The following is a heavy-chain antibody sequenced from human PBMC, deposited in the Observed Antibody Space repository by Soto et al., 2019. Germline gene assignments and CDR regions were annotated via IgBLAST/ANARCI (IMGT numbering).Heavy chain of an antibody. CDR1: GGSISSYY. CDR2: IYYSGST. J-gene: IGHJ6*03. V-gene: IGHV4-59*01. D-gene: IGHD3-10*01. CDR3: ARVPYYYGSGSPHWTYYMEV. Sequence: ASETLSLTCPVSGGSISSYYSSWIRQPPGKGLEWIGYIYYSGSTNYNPSLKSRVTISVDTSKNQFSLKLSSVTAADTAVYYCARVPYYYGSGSPHWTYYMEVWGKGTTVTVSS.